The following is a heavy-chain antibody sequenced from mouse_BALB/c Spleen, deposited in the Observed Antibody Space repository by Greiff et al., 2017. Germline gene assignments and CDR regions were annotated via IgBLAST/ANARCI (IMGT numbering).Heavy chain of an antibody. D-gene: IGHD3-1*01. CDR1: GFTFTDYY. Sequence: DVMLVESGGGLVQPGGSLRLSCATSGFTFTDYYMSWVRQPPGKALEWLGFIRNKANGYTTEYSASVKGRFTISRDNSQSILYLQMNTLRAEDSATYYCARDSSGYVAMDYWGQGTSVTVSS. CDR2: IRNKANGYTT. J-gene: IGHJ4*01. V-gene: IGHV7-3*02. CDR3: ARDSSGYVAMDY.